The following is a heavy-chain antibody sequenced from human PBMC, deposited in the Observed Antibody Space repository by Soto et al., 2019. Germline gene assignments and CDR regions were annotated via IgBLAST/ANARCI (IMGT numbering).Heavy chain of an antibody. J-gene: IGHJ4*02. CDR2: IHYSGTT. CDR3: ARDPGDSGDSARGYFEN. V-gene: IGHV4-31*03. D-gene: IGHD4-17*01. Sequence: QVQLQESGPGLVKPAQTLSLTCNVSGGCVLSGGYYWSWIRHRPGKGLQWIGSIHYSGTTYYDPSLKIRLSLSVDTYENHFTLDLTALATADTAVYDGARDPGDSGDSARGYFENWGQGVPVTVSS. CDR1: GGCVLSGGYY.